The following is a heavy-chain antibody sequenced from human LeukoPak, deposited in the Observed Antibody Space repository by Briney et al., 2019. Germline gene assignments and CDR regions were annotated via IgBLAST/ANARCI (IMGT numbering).Heavy chain of an antibody. CDR3: ARRRPYYYYMDV. J-gene: IGHJ6*03. V-gene: IGHV4-34*01. CDR1: GGSFSGYY. Sequence: PSETLSLTCAVYGGSFSGYYWSWIRQPPGKGLEWIREINHSGSTNYNPSLKSRVTISVDTSKNQFSLKLSSVTAADTAVYYCARRRPYYYYMDVWGKGTTVTVSS. CDR2: INHSGST.